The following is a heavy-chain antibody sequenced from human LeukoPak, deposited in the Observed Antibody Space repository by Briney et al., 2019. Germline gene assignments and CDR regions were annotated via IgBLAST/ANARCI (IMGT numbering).Heavy chain of an antibody. CDR2: IYSGGST. Sequence: GGSLRLSCAASGFTVSTDYMSWVRQAPGKGLEWVSVIYSGGSTYYADSVKGRFTISRDNSKNTLYLQMNSLRAEDTAVYYCATGYSYGSLDYWGQGTLVTVSS. J-gene: IGHJ4*02. D-gene: IGHD5-18*01. V-gene: IGHV3-53*01. CDR3: ATGYSYGSLDY. CDR1: GFTVSTDY.